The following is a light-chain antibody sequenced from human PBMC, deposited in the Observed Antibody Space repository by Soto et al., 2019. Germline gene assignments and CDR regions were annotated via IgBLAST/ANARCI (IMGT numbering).Light chain of an antibody. CDR2: DAS. V-gene: IGKV3-11*01. CDR1: QSVGSF. J-gene: IGKJ5*01. Sequence: EIVLTQSPATLSLSPGERATLSCRASQSVGSFLAWYQQTPGQAPRLLIYDASNKATGIPARFSGSGSGTDFTLVISSLEPEDFAVYYCQQRSNWPITFGQGTRRESK. CDR3: QQRSNWPIT.